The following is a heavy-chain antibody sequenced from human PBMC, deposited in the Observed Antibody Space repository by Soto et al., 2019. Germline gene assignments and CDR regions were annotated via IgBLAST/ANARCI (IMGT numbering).Heavy chain of an antibody. J-gene: IGHJ3*02. CDR1: GGSISSGDYY. CDR3: ARRRWFGDTLDI. Sequence: QLQLQESGPGLVKPSETLSLTCTVSGGSISSGDYYWGWIRRPPGKGLEYIGNIYYSGNTYYNPSLKSRVTISVHTSKNQFSLSLSSVTAADTAVYYCARRRWFGDTLDIWGQGAMVTVSS. CDR2: IYYSGNT. V-gene: IGHV4-39*01. D-gene: IGHD3-10*01.